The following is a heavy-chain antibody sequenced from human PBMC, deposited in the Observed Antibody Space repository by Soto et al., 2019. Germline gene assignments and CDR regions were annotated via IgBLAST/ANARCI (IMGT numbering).Heavy chain of an antibody. CDR3: ATSVNSAMAFDY. J-gene: IGHJ4*02. D-gene: IGHD5-18*01. Sequence: QVQLVQSGAEVKKPGASVRVSCKASGYTFTHYYIHWVRQAPGQGLEWMGIINPNGGITTYAQKFRAGFSMTRDTSTSTVSLELSSLRSEDSAGYYCATSVNSAMAFDYWGQGPLVTVSS. CDR2: INPNGGIT. V-gene: IGHV1-46*01. CDR1: GYTFTHYY.